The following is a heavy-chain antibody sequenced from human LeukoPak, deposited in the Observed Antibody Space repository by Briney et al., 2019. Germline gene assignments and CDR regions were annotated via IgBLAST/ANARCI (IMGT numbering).Heavy chain of an antibody. D-gene: IGHD3-3*01. J-gene: IGHJ4*02. CDR1: GGSVSSSNHY. CDR2: IYYGGST. Sequence: SETLSLTCTVSGGSVSSSNHYWGWIRQPPGKGLEWIGSIYYGGSTYYNPSLKRRVTISVDTSKNQFSLKLSSVTAADTAVYYCARGGADYDFWSGYFDYWGQGTLVTVSS. V-gene: IGHV4-39*07. CDR3: ARGGADYDFWSGYFDY.